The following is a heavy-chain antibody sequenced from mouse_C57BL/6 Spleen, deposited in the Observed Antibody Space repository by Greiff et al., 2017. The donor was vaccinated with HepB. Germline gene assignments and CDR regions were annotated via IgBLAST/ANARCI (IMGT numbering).Heavy chain of an antibody. Sequence: LVESGPELVKPGASVKISCKASGYAFSSSWMNWVKQRPGKGLEGIGRIYPGDGDTNYNGKFKGKATLTADKSSSTAYMQLSSLTSEDSAVYFCAVYYDYDWYFDVWGTGTTVTVSS. CDR1: GYAFSSSW. CDR2: IYPGDGDT. CDR3: AVYYDYDWYFDV. D-gene: IGHD2-4*01. V-gene: IGHV1-82*01. J-gene: IGHJ1*03.